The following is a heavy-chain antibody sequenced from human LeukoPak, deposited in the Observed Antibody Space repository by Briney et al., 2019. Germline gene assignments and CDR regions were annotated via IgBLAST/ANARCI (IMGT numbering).Heavy chain of an antibody. CDR1: GFTFSSYS. V-gene: IGHV3-23*01. J-gene: IGHJ4*02. Sequence: GGSLRLSCAASGFTFSSYSMNWVRQAPGRGLEWVSSISDNGGSTYYADSVKGRFTISRDNSKNTVYLQMNGLRAEDTAVYYCAKGLNGGTYINFDYWGQGTLVTVSP. CDR2: ISDNGGST. D-gene: IGHD1-26*01. CDR3: AKGLNGGTYINFDY.